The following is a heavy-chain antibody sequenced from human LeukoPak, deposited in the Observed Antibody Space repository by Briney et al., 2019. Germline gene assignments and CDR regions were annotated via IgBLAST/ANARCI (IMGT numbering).Heavy chain of an antibody. CDR3: ARVLVVPAAGYYHYAMDV. CDR2: IDPSDSYS. V-gene: IGHV5-10-1*01. J-gene: IGHJ6*02. Sequence: GESLRISCKGSGYSFTSYWISWVRQMPGKGLGWMGGIDPSDSYSNYSPSFQGHVTISADKSISTAYLQWSSLRASDIAIYYCARVLVVPAAGYYHYAMDVWGQGTTVTVSS. D-gene: IGHD2-2*01. CDR1: GYSFTSYW.